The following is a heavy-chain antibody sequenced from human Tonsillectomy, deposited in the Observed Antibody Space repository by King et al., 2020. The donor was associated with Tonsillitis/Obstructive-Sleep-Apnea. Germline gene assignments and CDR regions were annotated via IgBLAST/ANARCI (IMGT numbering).Heavy chain of an antibody. CDR1: GFTFSKYA. Sequence: VQLVESGGGLVQPGGSLRLSCAASGFTFSKYAMSWVRQAPGKGLQWVSTISGSGGSTYYADSVTGRFTISRDNSNNTLYLQMNSLRAEDTAVSYCAKRGGIRYFDYWGQGTLVTVSS. CDR2: ISGSGGST. V-gene: IGHV3-23*04. CDR3: AKRGGIRYFDY. D-gene: IGHD3-9*01. J-gene: IGHJ4*02.